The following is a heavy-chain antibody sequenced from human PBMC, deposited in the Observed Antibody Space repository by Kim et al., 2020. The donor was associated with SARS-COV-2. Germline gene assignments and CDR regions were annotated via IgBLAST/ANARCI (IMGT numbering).Heavy chain of an antibody. J-gene: IGHJ4*01. Sequence: SETLSLTCTVSGGSISSSSYYWGWIRQPPGKGLEWIGSIYYSGSTYYNPSLKSRVTISVDTSKNQFSLKLSSVTAADTAVYYCARVGALAGSGWYYFDY. CDR1: GGSISSSSYY. V-gene: IGHV4-39*07. D-gene: IGHD6-19*01. CDR2: IYYSGST. CDR3: ARVGALAGSGWYYFDY.